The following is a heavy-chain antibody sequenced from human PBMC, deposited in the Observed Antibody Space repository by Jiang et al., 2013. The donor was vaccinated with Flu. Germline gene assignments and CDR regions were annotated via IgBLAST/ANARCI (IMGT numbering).Heavy chain of an antibody. Sequence: SGAEVKKPGASVKVSCKVSGYTLTELSMHWVRQAPGKGLEWMGGFDPEDGETIYAQKFQGRVTMTEDTSTDTAYMELSSLRSEDTAVYYCATASPAIFWTYYYYGMDVWGQGTTVTVSS. CDR3: ATASPAIFWTYYYYGMDV. D-gene: IGHD3-9*01. CDR2: FDPEDGET. CDR1: GYTLTELS. V-gene: IGHV1-24*01. J-gene: IGHJ6*02.